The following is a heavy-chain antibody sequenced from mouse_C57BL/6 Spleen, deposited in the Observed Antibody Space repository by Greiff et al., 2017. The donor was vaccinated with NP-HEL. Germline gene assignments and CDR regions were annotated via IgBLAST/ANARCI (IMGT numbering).Heavy chain of an antibody. D-gene: IGHD1-1*01. CDR1: GYTFTSYG. V-gene: IGHV1-81*01. CDR2: IYPRSGNT. CDR3: ARLDYGSSSYFDY. Sequence: VQRVESGAELARPGASVKLSCKASGYTFTSYGISWVKQRTGQGLEWIGEIYPRSGNTYYNEKFKGKATLTADKSSSTAYMELRSLTSEDSAVYFCARLDYGSSSYFDYWGQGTTLTVSA. J-gene: IGHJ2*01.